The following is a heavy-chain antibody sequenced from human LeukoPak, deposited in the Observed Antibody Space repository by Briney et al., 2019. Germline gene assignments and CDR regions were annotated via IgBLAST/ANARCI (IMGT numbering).Heavy chain of an antibody. CDR2: IYYSGST. V-gene: IGHV4-31*03. D-gene: IGHD4-17*01. CDR3: ARVLPHRLLRYGYYGRRGYAFDI. CDR1: GGSISSGGYY. Sequence: SQTLSLTCTVTGGSISSGGYYWSWIRQHPGKGLEWIGYIYYSGSTYYNPSLKSRVIISVDTSKNQFSLKLSSVTAADTAVYYCARVLPHRLLRYGYYGRRGYAFDIWGQGTMVTVSS. J-gene: IGHJ3*02.